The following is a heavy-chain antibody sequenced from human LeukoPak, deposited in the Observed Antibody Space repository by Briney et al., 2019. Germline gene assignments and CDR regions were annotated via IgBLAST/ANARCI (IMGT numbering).Heavy chain of an antibody. J-gene: IGHJ6*02. Sequence: GRSLRLSCAASGFTFSSYAMHWVRQAPGKGLEWASSISSSSSYIYYADSVKGRFTISRDNAKNSLYLQMNSLRAEDTAVYYCARDLRVVPAYYYYGMDVWGQGTTVTVSS. D-gene: IGHD2-2*01. CDR2: ISSSSSYI. V-gene: IGHV3-21*01. CDR3: ARDLRVVPAYYYYGMDV. CDR1: GFTFSSYA.